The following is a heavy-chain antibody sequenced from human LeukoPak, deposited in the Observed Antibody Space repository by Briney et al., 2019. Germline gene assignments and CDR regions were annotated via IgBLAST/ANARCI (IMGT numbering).Heavy chain of an antibody. CDR1: GGSISSSNW. CDR2: IYHSGST. J-gene: IGHJ4*02. Sequence: SGTLSLTCAVSGGSISSSNWWSWVRQPPGKGLEWIGEIYHSGSTNYNPSLKSRVTISVDKSKNQFSLKLSSVTAADTAVYYCARPYCSSGGCSVGNYWGQGTLVTVSS. CDR3: ARPYCSSGGCSVGNY. V-gene: IGHV4-4*02. D-gene: IGHD2-15*01.